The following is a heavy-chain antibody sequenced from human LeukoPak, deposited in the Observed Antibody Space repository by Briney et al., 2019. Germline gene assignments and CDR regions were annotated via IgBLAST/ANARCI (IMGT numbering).Heavy chain of an antibody. CDR3: ARIGGSGSYSGHYFDH. J-gene: IGHJ4*02. Sequence: TGGSLRLSCAACGYTISSYEMTWVSQAPGKGLEWVSCIRSSGGTKYYADSVKGRFTISRDSAKNSLYLQMNSLRAEDTAVYYCARIGGSGSYSGHYFDHWGQGTLVTVSS. CDR1: GYTISSYE. CDR2: IRSSGGTK. V-gene: IGHV3-48*03. D-gene: IGHD3-10*01.